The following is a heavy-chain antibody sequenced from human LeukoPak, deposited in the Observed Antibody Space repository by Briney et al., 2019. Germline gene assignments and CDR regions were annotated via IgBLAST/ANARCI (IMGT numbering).Heavy chain of an antibody. J-gene: IGHJ5*02. CDR1: GFTFSSYS. V-gene: IGHV3-21*04. D-gene: IGHD3-16*02. CDR3: AKFNDYVWGSYRPGWFDP. CDR2: ISSSSSYI. Sequence: GGSLRLSCAASGFTFSSYSMNWVRQAPGKGLEWVSSISSSSSYIYYADSVKGRFTISRDNAKNSLYLQMNSLRAEDTAVYYCAKFNDYVWGSYRPGWFDPWGQGTLVTVSS.